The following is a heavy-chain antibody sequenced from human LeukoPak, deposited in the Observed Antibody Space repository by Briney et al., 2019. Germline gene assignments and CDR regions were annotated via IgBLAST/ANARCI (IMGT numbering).Heavy chain of an antibody. CDR2: TYGSGST. CDR3: ARHHCTNGVCYYGMDV. V-gene: IGHV4-59*01. J-gene: IGHJ6*02. Sequence: SETLSLTCAVYGGSFSGYYWSWIRQPPGKGLEWIGYTYGSGSTNYNPSLKSRVTISVDTSKAHFSLELSSVTAADTAVYYCARHHCTNGVCYYGMDVWGQGTTVTVSS. CDR1: GGSFSGYY. D-gene: IGHD2-8*01.